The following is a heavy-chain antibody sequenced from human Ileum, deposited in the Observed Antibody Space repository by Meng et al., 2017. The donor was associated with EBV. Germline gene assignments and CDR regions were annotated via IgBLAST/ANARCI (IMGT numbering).Heavy chain of an antibody. CDR1: GGSINSSNW. D-gene: IGHD6-19*01. CDR2: IYHSGST. Sequence: LQGAGPGLVKPSETLSLTSTVSGGSINSSNWWSWVRQPPGKGLEWIGEIYHSGSTNYNPSLKSRVTISVDKSKNQFSLNLSSVTAADTAVYYCARVGQWLPIDYWGQGTLVTVSS. J-gene: IGHJ4*02. V-gene: IGHV4-4*02. CDR3: ARVGQWLPIDY.